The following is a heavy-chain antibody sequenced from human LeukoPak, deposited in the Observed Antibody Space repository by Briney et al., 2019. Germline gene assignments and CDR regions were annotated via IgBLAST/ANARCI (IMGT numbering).Heavy chain of an antibody. V-gene: IGHV4-39*01. Sequence: SETLSLTCTVSGGSISISSFYWGWIRQPPGKQREWIGSIYYSGSAYYNPTLKTRVTISVDTSENQFSLRLPSVPATDTAVYYCARHLSLSSDFDYWGQGTLVTVSS. CDR2: IYYSGSA. J-gene: IGHJ4*02. D-gene: IGHD6-6*01. CDR3: ARHLSLSSDFDY. CDR1: GGSISISSFY.